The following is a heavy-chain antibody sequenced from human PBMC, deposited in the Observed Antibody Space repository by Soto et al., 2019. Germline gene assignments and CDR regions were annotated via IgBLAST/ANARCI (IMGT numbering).Heavy chain of an antibody. CDR1: GYTFTSYY. CDR3: ARSYCGGDCSAKLNIDY. Sequence: ASVKVSCKASGYTFTSYYMHWVRQAPGQGLEWMGIINPSGGSTSYAQKFQGRVTMTRDTSTSTVYMELSSLRSEDTAVYYCARSYCGGDCSAKLNIDYWGQATLVTVSS. CDR2: INPSGGST. D-gene: IGHD2-21*02. V-gene: IGHV1-46*01. J-gene: IGHJ4*02.